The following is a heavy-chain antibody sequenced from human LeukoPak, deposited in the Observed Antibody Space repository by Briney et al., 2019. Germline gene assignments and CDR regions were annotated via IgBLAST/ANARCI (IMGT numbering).Heavy chain of an antibody. V-gene: IGHV4-34*01. D-gene: IGHD1-26*01. Sequence: PSETLSLTCAVYGGSFSGYYWSWIRQPPGKGLEWIGEINDSGSTNYNPSLKSRVIISVDTSKNQFSLKLSSVTAADTAVYYCARHDWNIVGATTFDYWGQGTLVTVSS. CDR1: GGSFSGYY. CDR3: ARHDWNIVGATTFDY. CDR2: INDSGST. J-gene: IGHJ4*02.